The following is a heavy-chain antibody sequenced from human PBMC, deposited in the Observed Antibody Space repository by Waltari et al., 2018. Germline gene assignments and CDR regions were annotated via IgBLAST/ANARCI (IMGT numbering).Heavy chain of an antibody. CDR1: GFTFSSYA. CDR3: AKVGQLEQYYFDY. Sequence: EVQLLESGGGLVQPGGSLRLSCAASGFTFSSYAMSWVRQAPGNVLGGFSAISGSVGRTYYADSVKGRFTISRDNSKNTLYLQMNSLRAEDTAVYYCAKVGQLEQYYFDYWGQGTLVTVSS. D-gene: IGHD1-1*01. J-gene: IGHJ4*02. V-gene: IGHV3-23*01. CDR2: ISGSVGRT.